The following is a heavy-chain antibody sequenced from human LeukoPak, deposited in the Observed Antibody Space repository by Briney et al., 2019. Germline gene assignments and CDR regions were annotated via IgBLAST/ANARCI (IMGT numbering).Heavy chain of an antibody. J-gene: IGHJ4*02. CDR3: ARRVLRRGYSGYGGLDY. Sequence: SVKVSCKASGGTFISYAISWVRQAPGQGLEWMGGIIPIFGTANYAQKFQGRVTITADESTSTAYMELSSLRSEDTAVYYCARRVLRRGYSGYGGLDYWGQGTLVTVS. CDR1: GGTFISYA. V-gene: IGHV1-69*01. D-gene: IGHD5-12*01. CDR2: IIPIFGTA.